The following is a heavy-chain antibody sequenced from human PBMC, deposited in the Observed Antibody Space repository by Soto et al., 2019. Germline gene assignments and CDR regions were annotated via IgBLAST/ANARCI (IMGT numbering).Heavy chain of an antibody. CDR1: GFSFHLYS. J-gene: IGHJ4*02. D-gene: IGHD1-26*01. V-gene: IGHV3-48*02. Sequence: PGGSLRLSSTPSGFSFHLYSMNWVRQAPGNGMEWVSYISSNSVTIFDTDSGRGRFTISRDNAKNSLYLQMNSLRDEDTAVYYCAREVILGTRSFDYWGQGT. CDR2: ISSNSVTI. CDR3: AREVILGTRSFDY.